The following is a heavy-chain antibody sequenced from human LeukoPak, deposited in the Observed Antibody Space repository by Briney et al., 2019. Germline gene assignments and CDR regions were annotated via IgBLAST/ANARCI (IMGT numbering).Heavy chain of an antibody. CDR2: IYYSGST. CDR3: AREYSYGYFDY. D-gene: IGHD5-18*01. J-gene: IGHJ4*02. V-gene: IGHV4-61*03. CDR1: GGSVSSGSYY. Sequence: SETLSLTCTVSGGSVSSGSYYWSWIRQPPGKGLEWIGYIYYSGSTNYNPPLKSRATISVDTSKNHFSLKLSSVTAADTAMYYCAREYSYGYFDYWGQGTLVTVSS.